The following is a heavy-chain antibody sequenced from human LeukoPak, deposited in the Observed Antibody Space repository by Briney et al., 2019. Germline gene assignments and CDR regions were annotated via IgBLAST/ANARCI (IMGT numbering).Heavy chain of an antibody. Sequence: PGGSLRLSCAASGFTLSNYGMSRVRQAPGKGLEWVAGLSGSAGGTNYADSVKGRFTISRDNSKNTLFLQMDRLRAEDTAVYFCAKRGVVVRVFLVGFHKEAYYFDSWGQGAQVTVSS. D-gene: IGHD3-16*02. CDR3: AKRGVVVRVFLVGFHKEAYYFDS. CDR1: GFTLSNYG. J-gene: IGHJ4*02. CDR2: LSGSAGGT. V-gene: IGHV3-23*01.